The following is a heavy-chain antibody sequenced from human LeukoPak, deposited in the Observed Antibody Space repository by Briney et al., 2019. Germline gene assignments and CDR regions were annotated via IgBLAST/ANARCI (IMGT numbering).Heavy chain of an antibody. J-gene: IGHJ5*02. CDR2: IYYSGST. CDR3: ASHNGYCSGGSCLGLFDP. V-gene: IGHV4-59*01. D-gene: IGHD2-15*01. CDR1: GGSISSYY. Sequence: SEALSLTCTVSGGSISSYYWSWIRQPPGKGLEWIGYIYYSGSTNYNPSLKSRVTISVDTSKNQFSLKLSSVTAADTAVYYCASHNGYCSGGSCLGLFDPWGQGTLVTVSS.